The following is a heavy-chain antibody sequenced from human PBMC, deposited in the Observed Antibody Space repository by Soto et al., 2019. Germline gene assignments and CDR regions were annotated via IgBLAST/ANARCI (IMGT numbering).Heavy chain of an antibody. CDR3: ATNHGSGYRAFDF. D-gene: IGHD3-10*01. J-gene: IGHJ4*02. CDR2: INPILSMS. V-gene: IGHV1-69*02. Sequence: QVQLVQSGAEVKKPGSSVKVSCKASGDTFSFYTINWVRQAPGLGLERLGRINPILSMSNSAQYFQGRVTITAAKSTSTAYRELSSLRSEDTAMYYCATNHGSGYRAFDFWGQGALVTVSS. CDR1: GDTFSFYT.